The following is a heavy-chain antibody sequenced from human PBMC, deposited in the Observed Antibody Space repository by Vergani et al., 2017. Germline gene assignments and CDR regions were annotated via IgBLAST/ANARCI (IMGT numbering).Heavy chain of an antibody. CDR3: ARGRYDSSGYYYPLEAENRLELDY. J-gene: IGHJ4*02. CDR2: VSGSSATP. CDR1: GFSFPGYA. D-gene: IGHD3-22*01. Sequence: EVQLLESGGGLVQPGGSLRLSCEASGFSFPGYAMSWVRQAPGKGLEWVSSVSGSSATPYYADSVKGRFTISRDNAKNSLYLQMNSLRAEDTAVYYCARGRYDSSGYYYPLEAENRLELDYWGQGTLVTVSS. V-gene: IGHV3-23*01.